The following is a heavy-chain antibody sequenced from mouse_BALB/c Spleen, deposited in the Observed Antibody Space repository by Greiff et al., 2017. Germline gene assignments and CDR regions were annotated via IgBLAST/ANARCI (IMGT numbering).Heavy chain of an antibody. CDR3: ARGRPYGYWFAY. D-gene: IGHD1-2*01. V-gene: IGHV14-3*02. Sequence: EVQLQQSGAELVKPGASVKLSCTASGFNIKDTYMHWVKQRPEQGLEWIGRIDPANGNTKYDPKFQGKATITADTSSNTAYLQLSSLTSEDTAVYYCARGRPYGYWFAYWGQGTLVTVSA. CDR2: IDPANGNT. CDR1: GFNIKDTY. J-gene: IGHJ3*01.